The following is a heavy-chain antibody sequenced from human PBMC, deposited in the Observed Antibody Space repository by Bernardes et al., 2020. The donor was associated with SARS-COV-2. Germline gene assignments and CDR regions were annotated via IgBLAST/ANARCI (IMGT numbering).Heavy chain of an antibody. Sequence: SLTLPSAASALTFSNYWMHWIPQVPGKGLVCVSRLNGDGNSINYADSVKGRFTISRDNAKNTLYLQMTRLTAEDTALYYCARGSGNYYFDYWGQGTLITVSS. CDR1: ALTFSNYW. J-gene: IGHJ4*02. D-gene: IGHD6-19*01. CDR3: ARGSGNYYFDY. CDR2: LNGDGNSI. V-gene: IGHV3-74*01.